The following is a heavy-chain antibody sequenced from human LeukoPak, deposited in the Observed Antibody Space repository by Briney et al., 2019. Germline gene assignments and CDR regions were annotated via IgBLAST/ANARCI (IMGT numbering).Heavy chain of an antibody. CDR1: GFTFSSYA. J-gene: IGHJ4*02. D-gene: IGHD3-9*01. CDR2: TSDDGSNK. CDR3: ARAAASDWLLALDY. V-gene: IGHV3-30-3*01. Sequence: GGSLRLSCAASGFTFSSYAMHWVRQAPGKGLEWVPVTSDDGSNKSYADSVKGRFTISRDNSKNTLYLQMNSLRAEDTALYYCARAAASDWLLALDYWGQGTLVTVSS.